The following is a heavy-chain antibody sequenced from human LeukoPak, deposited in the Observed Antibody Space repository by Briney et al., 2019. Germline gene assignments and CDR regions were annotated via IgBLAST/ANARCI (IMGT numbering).Heavy chain of an antibody. CDR3: ARASFWESPINWFAP. V-gene: IGHV1-2*02. J-gene: IGHJ5*02. CDR1: GYTFIGYY. Sequence: ASVKVSCKASGYTFIGYYIHWVRQAPGQGLEWMGWINPYSGGTNYAQKFQGRVTMTRDTSISTAYMELSRLTSDDTAVYYCARASFWESPINWFAPWGQGTLVTVSS. CDR2: INPYSGGT. D-gene: IGHD3-16*01.